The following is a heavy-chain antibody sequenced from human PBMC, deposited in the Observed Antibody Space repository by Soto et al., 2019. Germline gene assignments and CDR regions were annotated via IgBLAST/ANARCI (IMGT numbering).Heavy chain of an antibody. CDR2: ISSSSSYT. D-gene: IGHD6-19*01. CDR3: ARDHVKRSSGYNGHGY. V-gene: IGHV3-11*06. CDR1: GFTFSDYY. J-gene: IGHJ4*02. Sequence: GGSLRLSCAASGFTFSDYYMSWIRQAPGKGLEWVSYISSSSSYTNYADSVKGRFTISRDNAKNSLYLQMNSLRAEDTAVYYCARDHVKRSSGYNGHGYWGQGTLVTVSS.